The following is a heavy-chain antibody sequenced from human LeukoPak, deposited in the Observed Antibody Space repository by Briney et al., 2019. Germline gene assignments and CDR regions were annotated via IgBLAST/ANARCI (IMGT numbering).Heavy chain of an antibody. J-gene: IGHJ3*02. CDR3: ARAPVIFGSGTQDAFDI. D-gene: IGHD3-10*01. V-gene: IGHV3-21*01. CDR1: GFTFSRYT. Sequence: PGGSLRLSCGASGFTFSRYTMTWVRQAPGKGLEWVASISTSSIYNYYGDPVKGRFTISRDNSRNSAYLQMDSLSPEDTAVYYCARAPVIFGSGTQDAFDIWGQGTMVTVSS. CDR2: ISTSSIYN.